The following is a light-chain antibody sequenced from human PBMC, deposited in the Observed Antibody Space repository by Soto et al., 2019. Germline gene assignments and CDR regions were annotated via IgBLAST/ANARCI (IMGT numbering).Light chain of an antibody. J-gene: IGLJ2*01. V-gene: IGLV1-40*01. CDR3: QSYDTSLTVI. CDR1: SSNIGAGYN. CDR2: GNS. Sequence: VLTQPPSVSGAPGQRVTISCTGSSSNIGAGYNVHWYQQLPGTAPKLLIYGNSNRPSGVPDRFSGSKSGTSASLAITGLQAEDEADYYCQSYDTSLTVIFGGGTKLTVL.